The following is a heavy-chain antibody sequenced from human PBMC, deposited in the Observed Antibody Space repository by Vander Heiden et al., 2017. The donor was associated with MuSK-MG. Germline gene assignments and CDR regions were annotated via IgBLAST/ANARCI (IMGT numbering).Heavy chain of an antibody. CDR1: GFSFASSY. V-gene: IGHV1-46*01. Sequence: QLQLVQSGPEVQKPGASVKVSCKASGFSFASSYMHWVRQAPGQGLEWMGIINPSGGSTSYAQKFQGRVTMTRDTSTSTVYMELSSLRSEDTAVYYCARDLAEAPNYYYYGMDVWGQGTTVTVSS. J-gene: IGHJ6*02. CDR2: INPSGGST. CDR3: ARDLAEAPNYYYYGMDV.